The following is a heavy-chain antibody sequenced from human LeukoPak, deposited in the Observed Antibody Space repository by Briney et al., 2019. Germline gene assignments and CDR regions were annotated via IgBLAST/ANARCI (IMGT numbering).Heavy chain of an antibody. CDR3: AKVVYYYGSGSYYFDY. J-gene: IGHJ4*02. D-gene: IGHD3-10*01. CDR2: ISGSGGST. Sequence: GGSLRLSCAASGFTFSSYAMSWVRQAPGKGLEWVSAISGSGGSTYYADSVKGRFTISRDNSKNTLYLEMNSLRAEDTAVYYCAKVVYYYGSGSYYFDYWGQGTLVTVSS. CDR1: GFTFSSYA. V-gene: IGHV3-23*01.